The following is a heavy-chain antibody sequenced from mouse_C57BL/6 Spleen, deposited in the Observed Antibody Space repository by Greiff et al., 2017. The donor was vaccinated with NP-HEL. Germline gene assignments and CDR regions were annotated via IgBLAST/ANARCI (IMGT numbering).Heavy chain of an antibody. CDR1: GYTFTDYN. CDR2: INPNNGGT. Sequence: EVQLQQSRPELVKPGASVKIPCKASGYTFTDYNMDWVKQSHGKSLEWIGDINPNNGGTIYNQKFKGKATLTVDTSSSTAYMELRSLTSEDTAVYYCARSGYGNYLYYFDYWGQGTTLTVSS. J-gene: IGHJ2*01. V-gene: IGHV1-18*01. CDR3: ARSGYGNYLYYFDY. D-gene: IGHD2-1*01.